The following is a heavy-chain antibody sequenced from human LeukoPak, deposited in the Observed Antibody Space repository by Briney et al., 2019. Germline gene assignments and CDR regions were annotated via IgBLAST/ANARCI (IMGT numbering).Heavy chain of an antibody. D-gene: IGHD3/OR15-3a*01. Sequence: PSETLSLTCAVSGGSISSGGYSWSWIRQPPGKGLEWIGYIYYDGSTYYNPSLKSRVTLSVDTSKNQFSLNLSSVTAADTAVYYCARQTGSGLFILPGGQGTLVTVSS. CDR1: GGSISSGGYS. V-gene: IGHV4-30-4*07. CDR3: ARQTGSGLFILP. CDR2: IYYDGST. J-gene: IGHJ4*02.